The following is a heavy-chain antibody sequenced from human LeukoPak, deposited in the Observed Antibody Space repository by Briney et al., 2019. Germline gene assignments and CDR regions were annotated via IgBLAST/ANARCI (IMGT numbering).Heavy chain of an antibody. CDR2: FDPEAGKT. J-gene: IGHJ5*02. Sequence: ASVKVSCKVSGYSVTEVAIHWVRQTPGEGLEWMGGFDPEAGKTMYAEKLDGRLTVTDDTSTDTAYMQLSSLRLEDTAVYYCWRVGGGALNPWGQGTLVTVSS. CDR3: WRVGGGALNP. V-gene: IGHV1-24*01. D-gene: IGHD1-26*01. CDR1: GYSVTEVA.